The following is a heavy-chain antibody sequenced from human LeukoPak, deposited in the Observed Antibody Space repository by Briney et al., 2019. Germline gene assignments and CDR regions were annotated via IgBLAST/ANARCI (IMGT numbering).Heavy chain of an antibody. CDR1: GGSFSGYY. V-gene: IGHV4-34*01. Sequence: SETLSLTCAVYGGSFSGYYWSWIRQPPGKGLEWIGEINHSGSTNYNPSLKTRVTISVDTSKNQFSLKLSSVTAADTAVYYCARRLRLLREGLAAWGQGTLVTVSS. CDR3: ARRLRLLREGLAA. J-gene: IGHJ4*02. CDR2: INHSGST. D-gene: IGHD6-6*01.